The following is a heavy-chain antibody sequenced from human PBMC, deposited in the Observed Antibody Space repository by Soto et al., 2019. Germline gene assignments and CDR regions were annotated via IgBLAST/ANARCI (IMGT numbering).Heavy chain of an antibody. CDR2: ISAYNGNT. CDR1: GYTFTSYG. J-gene: IGHJ4*02. Sequence: ASVKVSCKASGYTFTSYGISWVRQAPGQGFEWMGWISAYNGNTNYAQKLQGRVTMTTDTSTSTAYMELRSLRSDDTAVYYCARLVVRSYYNLPQAFDYWGQGTLVTVSS. CDR3: ARLVVRSYYNLPQAFDY. D-gene: IGHD3-10*01. V-gene: IGHV1-18*01.